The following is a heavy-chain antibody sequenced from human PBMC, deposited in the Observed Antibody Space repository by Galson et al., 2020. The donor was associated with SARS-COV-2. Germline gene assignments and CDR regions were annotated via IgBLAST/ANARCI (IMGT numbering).Heavy chain of an antibody. Sequence: ASVKVSCKASGYTFTSYYMHWVRQAPGQGLEWMGIINPSGGSTSYAQKFQGRVTMTRDTSTSTVYMELSSLRSEDTAVYYCARATHCSGGSCSSWFDPWGQGTLVTVSS. CDR3: ARATHCSGGSCSSWFDP. CDR2: INPSGGST. CDR1: GYTFTSYY. J-gene: IGHJ5*02. V-gene: IGHV1-46*03. D-gene: IGHD2-15*01.